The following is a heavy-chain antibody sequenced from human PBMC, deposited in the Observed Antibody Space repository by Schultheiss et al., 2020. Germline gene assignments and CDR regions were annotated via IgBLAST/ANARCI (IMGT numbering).Heavy chain of an antibody. CDR1: GGTFSSYA. J-gene: IGHJ5*02. CDR2: IIPIFGTA. D-gene: IGHD1-7*01. Sequence: SVKVSCKASGGTFSSYAISWVRQAPGQGLEWMGGIIPIFGTANYAQKFQGRVTITADESTSTAYMELSSLRSEDTAVYYCASDQAYNWNYVGYNWFDPWGQVTLVTVSS. CDR3: ASDQAYNWNYVGYNWFDP. V-gene: IGHV1-69*13.